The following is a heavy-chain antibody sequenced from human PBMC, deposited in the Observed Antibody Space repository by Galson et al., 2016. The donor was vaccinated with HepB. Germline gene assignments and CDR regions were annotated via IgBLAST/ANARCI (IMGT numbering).Heavy chain of an antibody. J-gene: IGHJ4*02. Sequence: SLRLSCAASGFTFSTYAMHWVRQAPGKGLEWVALISYDGSNKYYADSLKGRFTISRDNSKNTLFLQIHGLRADDTALYYCSREGYTGSYYYFDYWGQGTLVTVSS. CDR3: SREGYTGSYYYFDY. CDR1: GFTFSTYA. D-gene: IGHD1-26*01. V-gene: IGHV3-30-3*01. CDR2: ISYDGSNK.